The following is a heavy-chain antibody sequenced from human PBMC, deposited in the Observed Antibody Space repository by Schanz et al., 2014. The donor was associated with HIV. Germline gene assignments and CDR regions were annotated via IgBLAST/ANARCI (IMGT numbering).Heavy chain of an antibody. D-gene: IGHD5-12*01. J-gene: IGHJ4*02. V-gene: IGHV1-18*01. CDR1: GYTFISYG. CDR3: ARGAAEMATMTPWRY. Sequence: QVQLVQSGAEVKKPGASVKVSCKASGYTFISYGISWVRQAPGQGLEWMGWISAYNGNTNYAQKFQGRLTMTTDTSTSTAYMELRSLRSDDTAVYYCARGAAEMATMTPWRYWGQGTLVTVSS. CDR2: ISAYNGNT.